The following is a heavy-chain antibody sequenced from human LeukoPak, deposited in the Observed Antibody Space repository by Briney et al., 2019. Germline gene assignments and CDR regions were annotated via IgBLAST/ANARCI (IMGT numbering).Heavy chain of an antibody. CDR3: ARTYIDSLPL. CDR1: GGSITSDDYS. J-gene: IGHJ4*01. CDR2: IYYSRNT. Sequence: PSQTLSLTCTVSGGSITSDDYSWRCIRQPPGKGLEWIGNIYYSRNTYYNPSLKSRVNISVDTSKNHFSLKLSSVTAADTAVYYCARTYIDSLPLWGQGTLVTVPS. D-gene: IGHD3-9*01. V-gene: IGHV4-30-4*01.